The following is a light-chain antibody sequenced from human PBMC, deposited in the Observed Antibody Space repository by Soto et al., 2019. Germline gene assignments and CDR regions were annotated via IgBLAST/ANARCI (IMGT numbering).Light chain of an antibody. CDR3: QHYKNWPPWT. Sequence: EIVMTQSPATLSVSPGEGATLSCRASQSVSSKLAWYQQKPGQAPRLLIYGASTRATGIPARFSGSGSGTEFTLTISSLQSEDFGVYYCQHYKNWPPWTFGQGTKVDIK. V-gene: IGKV3-15*01. CDR2: GAS. J-gene: IGKJ1*01. CDR1: QSVSSK.